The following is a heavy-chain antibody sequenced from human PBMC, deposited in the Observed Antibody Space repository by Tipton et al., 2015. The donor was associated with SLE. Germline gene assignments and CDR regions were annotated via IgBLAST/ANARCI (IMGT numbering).Heavy chain of an antibody. CDR1: GFTVSNNY. Sequence: SLRLSCAASGFTVSNNYMNWVRQAPGKGLEWVSSISSSSTYIFHSDSMKGRFTISRDNAKNSLYLQMNSLRADDTAIYFCARGPNGAFDIWGQGTMVTVSS. V-gene: IGHV3-21*01. D-gene: IGHD2-8*01. J-gene: IGHJ3*02. CDR2: ISSSSTYI. CDR3: ARGPNGAFDI.